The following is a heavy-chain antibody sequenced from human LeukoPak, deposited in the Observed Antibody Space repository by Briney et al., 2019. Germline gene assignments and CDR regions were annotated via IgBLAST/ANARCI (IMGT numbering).Heavy chain of an antibody. CDR3: ARKKVGATNFDY. CDR1: GYTFTSYG. J-gene: IGHJ4*02. Sequence: EASVKVSCKASGYTFTSYGISWVRQAPGQGLEWMGWISAYNGNTNYAQKVQGRVTMTTDTSTSTAYMELRSLRSDDTAVYYCARKKVGATNFDYWGQGTPVTVSS. V-gene: IGHV1-18*01. D-gene: IGHD1-26*01. CDR2: ISAYNGNT.